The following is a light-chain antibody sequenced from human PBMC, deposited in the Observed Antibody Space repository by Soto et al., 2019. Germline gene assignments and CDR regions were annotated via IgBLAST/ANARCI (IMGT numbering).Light chain of an antibody. Sequence: QSALTQPPSASGSPGQSVTISCTGTSSDVGAYNYVSWYQLHPGKAPKLVIYEVHKRPSGVPDRFSGSKSGNTASLTVSGLQAEDKAVYSGTSIAADNNFVVFGGGTKLTVL. V-gene: IGLV2-8*01. CDR2: EVH. CDR1: SSDVGAYNY. J-gene: IGLJ2*01. CDR3: TSIAADNNFVV.